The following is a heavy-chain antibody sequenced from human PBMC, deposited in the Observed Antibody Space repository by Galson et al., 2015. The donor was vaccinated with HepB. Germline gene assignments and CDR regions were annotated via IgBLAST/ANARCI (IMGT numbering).Heavy chain of an antibody. CDR2: ISSSSSTI. CDR1: GFTFSSYS. J-gene: IGHJ4*02. CDR3: ARGRGDYIVVVPAAILPDY. D-gene: IGHD2-2*02. Sequence: SLRLSCAASGFTFSSYSMNWVRQAPGKGLEWVSYISSSSSTIYCADSVKGRFTISRDNAKNSLYLQMNSLRAEDTAVYYCARGRGDYIVVVPAAILPDYWGQGTLVTVSS. V-gene: IGHV3-48*01.